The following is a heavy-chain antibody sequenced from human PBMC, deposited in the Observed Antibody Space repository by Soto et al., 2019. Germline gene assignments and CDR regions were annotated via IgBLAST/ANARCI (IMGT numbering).Heavy chain of an antibody. V-gene: IGHV1-69*13. Sequence: SVKVSCKASGGTFSSYAISWVRQAPGQGLEWMGGIIPIFGTANYAQKFQDRVTITADESTSTAYMELSSLRSEDTAVYYCARSVGGSNVNFDYWGQGTLVTSPQ. J-gene: IGHJ4*02. CDR3: ARSVGGSNVNFDY. CDR1: GGTFSSYA. CDR2: IIPIFGTA. D-gene: IGHD3-10*01.